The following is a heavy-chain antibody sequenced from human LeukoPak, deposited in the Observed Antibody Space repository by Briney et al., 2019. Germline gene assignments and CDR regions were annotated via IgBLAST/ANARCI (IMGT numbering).Heavy chain of an antibody. CDR1: GGTFSSYA. D-gene: IGHD2-21*02. V-gene: IGHV1-69*05. J-gene: IGHJ4*02. Sequence: SVKVSCKASGGTFSSYAISWVRQAPGQGLEWMGGIIPIFGTANYAQKFQGRVTIITDESTSTAYMELSSLRSEDTAVYYCASGDDSNFDYWGQGTLVTVSS. CDR3: ASGDDSNFDY. CDR2: IIPIFGTA.